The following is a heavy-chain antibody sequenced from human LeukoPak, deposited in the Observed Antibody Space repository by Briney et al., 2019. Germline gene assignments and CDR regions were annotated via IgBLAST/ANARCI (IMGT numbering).Heavy chain of an antibody. V-gene: IGHV5-10-1*01. CDR1: GYSFTSYW. D-gene: IGHD2-2*02. Sequence: GESLRISCKGSGYSFTSYWISWVRQMPGKGLEWMGRIDPSDSYTNYSPSFQGHVTISADKSISTAYLQWSSLKASDTAMYYCARQPTDIVVVPAAISGIDYYGMDVWGKGTTVTVPS. CDR3: ARQPTDIVVVPAAISGIDYYGMDV. J-gene: IGHJ6*04. CDR2: IDPSDSYT.